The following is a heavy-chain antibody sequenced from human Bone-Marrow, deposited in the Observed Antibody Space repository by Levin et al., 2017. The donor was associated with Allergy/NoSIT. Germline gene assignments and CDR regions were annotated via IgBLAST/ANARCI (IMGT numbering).Heavy chain of an antibody. CDR2: TYYRSKWYN. CDR3: ARTTVSNSYDYYGVDV. CDR1: WDSVSSNSAA. V-gene: IGHV6-1*01. D-gene: IGHD4-17*01. Sequence: SQTLSLTCGISWDSVSSNSAAWNWIRQSPSRGLEWLGRTYYRSKWYNDYAVSVKGRITIKPDTSKNQFSLQLNSVSPDDTAVYYCARTTVSNSYDYYGVDVWGQGITVTVSS. J-gene: IGHJ6*02.